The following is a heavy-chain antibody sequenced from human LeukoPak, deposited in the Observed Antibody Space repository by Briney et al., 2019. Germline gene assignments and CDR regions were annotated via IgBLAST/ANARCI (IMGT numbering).Heavy chain of an antibody. V-gene: IGHV4-39*07. D-gene: IGHD3-10*01. CDR3: AAPGFGELFPGYYYMDV. J-gene: IGHJ6*03. CDR2: IYYSGST. CDR1: GGSISSNTYY. Sequence: SETLSLTCTVSGGSISSNTYYWGWIRQPPGKGLEWIGSIYYSGSTYYNPSLKSRVTISVDTSKNQFSLKLSSVTAADTAVYYCAAPGFGELFPGYYYMDVWGKGTTVTVSS.